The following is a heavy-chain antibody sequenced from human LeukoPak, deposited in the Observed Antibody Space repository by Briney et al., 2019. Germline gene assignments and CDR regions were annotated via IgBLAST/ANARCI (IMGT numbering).Heavy chain of an antibody. CDR2: IWYDGSNK. J-gene: IGHJ4*02. V-gene: IGHV3-33*01. CDR1: GFTFSSYG. Sequence: GRSLRLSCAASGFTFSSYGMHWVRQAPGKGLEWVAVIWYDGSNKYYADSVKGRFTISRDNSKNTLYLQMNSLRAEDTAVYYCARDSRYSSGWYGGCDYWGQGTLVTVSS. CDR3: ARDSRYSSGWYGGCDY. D-gene: IGHD6-19*01.